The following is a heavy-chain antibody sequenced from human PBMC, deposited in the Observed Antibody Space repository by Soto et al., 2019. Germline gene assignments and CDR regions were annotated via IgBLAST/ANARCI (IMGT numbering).Heavy chain of an antibody. D-gene: IGHD3-9*01. V-gene: IGHV3-48*01. CDR2: ISCGSSII. CDR3: AKIPNGRYFDWLFEFDY. J-gene: IGHJ4*02. Sequence: GGSLRLSCAASGFTFSTYSMNWVRQAPGRGLEWVASISCGSSIIYYADSVKGRFTISRDNSKNTLYLQMNSLRAEDTAVYYCAKIPNGRYFDWLFEFDYWGQGTLVTVSS. CDR1: GFTFSTYS.